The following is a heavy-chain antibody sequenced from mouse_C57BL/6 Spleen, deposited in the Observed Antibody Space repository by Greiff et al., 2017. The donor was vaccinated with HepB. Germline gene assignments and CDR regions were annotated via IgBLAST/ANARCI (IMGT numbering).Heavy chain of an antibody. V-gene: IGHV5-17*01. CDR2: ISSGSSTI. Sequence: DVKLVVSGGGLVKPGGSLKLSCAASGFTFSDYGMHWVRQAPEKGLEWVAYISSGSSTIYYADTVKGRFTISRDNAKNTLFLQMTSLRSEDTAMYYCAREAYYGSSYWYFDVWGTGTTVTVSS. CDR3: AREAYYGSSYWYFDV. J-gene: IGHJ1*03. D-gene: IGHD1-1*01. CDR1: GFTFSDYG.